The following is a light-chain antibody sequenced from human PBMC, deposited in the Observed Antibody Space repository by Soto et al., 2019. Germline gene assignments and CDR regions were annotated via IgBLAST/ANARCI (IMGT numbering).Light chain of an antibody. J-gene: IGLJ1*01. CDR1: SSDVGGYNY. Sequence: QSALTQPRSVSGSPGQSVTLSSTGTSSDVGGYNYVSWYQQHPGKAPKLMIYDVITRPSGVPDRFSGSKSGNTASLTISGLQAEDEADYYCCSYAGSYTFVFGTGTTLTVL. V-gene: IGLV2-11*01. CDR3: CSYAGSYTFV. CDR2: DVI.